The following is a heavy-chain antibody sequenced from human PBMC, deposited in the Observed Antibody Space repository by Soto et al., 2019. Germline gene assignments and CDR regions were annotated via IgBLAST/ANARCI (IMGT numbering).Heavy chain of an antibody. D-gene: IGHD2-8*01. CDR2: IYYSGST. CDR1: GGSISSYY. V-gene: IGHV4-59*08. CDR3: ARHEWYCTNGVCIWGFGALDY. J-gene: IGHJ4*02. Sequence: SETLSLTCTVSGGSISSYYWSWIRQPPGKGLEWIGYIYYSGSTNYNPSLKSRVTISVDTSKNQFSLKLSSVTAADTAVYYCARHEWYCTNGVCIWGFGALDYWGQGTLVTVSS.